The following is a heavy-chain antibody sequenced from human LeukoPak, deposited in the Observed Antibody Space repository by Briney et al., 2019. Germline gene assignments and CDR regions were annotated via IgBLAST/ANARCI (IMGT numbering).Heavy chain of an antibody. D-gene: IGHD3-3*01. V-gene: IGHV3-7*01. CDR1: GFTFSSYW. CDR2: IKQGGSEK. J-gene: IGHJ4*02. Sequence: GGSLRLSCAASGFTFSSYWMSWVRQAPGKGLEWVANIKQGGSEKYYVDSVKGRFTISRDNAKNPLYLQMNSLRAEDTAVYYCARCPDFWSGYADYWGQGTLVTVSS. CDR3: ARCPDFWSGYADY.